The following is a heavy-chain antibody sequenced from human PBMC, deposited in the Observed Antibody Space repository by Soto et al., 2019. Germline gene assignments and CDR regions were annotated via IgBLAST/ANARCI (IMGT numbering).Heavy chain of an antibody. CDR1: GYTFTGYY. V-gene: IGHV1-2*02. Sequence: ASVKVSCKASGYTFTGYYMHWVRQAPGQGLEWMGWINPNSGGTNYAQKFQGRVTMTRDTSISTAYMELSRLRSDDTAVYYCARDPASIGGFDYWPEGTLVTVYS. CDR2: INPNSGGT. CDR3: ARDPASIGGFDY. J-gene: IGHJ4*02. D-gene: IGHD3-10*01.